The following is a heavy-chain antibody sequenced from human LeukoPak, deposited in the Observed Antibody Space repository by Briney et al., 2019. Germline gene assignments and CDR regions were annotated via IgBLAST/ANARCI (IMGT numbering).Heavy chain of an antibody. D-gene: IGHD3-22*01. J-gene: IGHJ6*02. V-gene: IGHV3-48*04. CDR1: GFTFSSYS. Sequence: GGSLRLSCAASGFTFSSYSMNWVRQAPGKGLEWVSYISSSGSTIYYADSVKGRFTISRDNAKNSLYLQMNSLRAEDTAVYYCARLYDSSGYFYYYGMDVWGQGTTVTVSS. CDR3: ARLYDSSGYFYYYGMDV. CDR2: ISSSGSTI.